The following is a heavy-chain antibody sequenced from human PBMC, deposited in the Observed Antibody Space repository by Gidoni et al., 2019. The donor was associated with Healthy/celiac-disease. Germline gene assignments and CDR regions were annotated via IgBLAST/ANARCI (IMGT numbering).Heavy chain of an antibody. V-gene: IGHV3-20*04. D-gene: IGHD6-13*01. Sequence: EVQLVESGGGVVRPGGSLRLSCAASGFTFDDYGMSWVRQAPGKGLEWVSGINWNGGSTGYADSVKGRFTISRDNAKNSLYLQMNSLRAEDTALYYCARAQSYSSSPEGDYFDYWGQGTLVTVSS. CDR2: INWNGGST. CDR3: ARAQSYSSSPEGDYFDY. J-gene: IGHJ4*02. CDR1: GFTFDDYG.